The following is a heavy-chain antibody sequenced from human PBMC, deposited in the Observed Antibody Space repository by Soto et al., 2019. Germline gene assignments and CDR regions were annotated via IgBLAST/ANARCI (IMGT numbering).Heavy chain of an antibody. CDR1: GYSIASGYY. CDR3: ARVGPWVPYYYDSSPYTFENWFDP. CDR2: IYHAGSV. Sequence: PSETLSLTCAVSGYSIASGYYWAWIRQSPGKGLEWIGSIYHAGSVYYNPSLNSRVAVSLDTSKNHFSLKLTSVTAADTAVYYCARVGPWVPYYYDSSPYTFENWFDPWGQGTLVTVSS. D-gene: IGHD3-22*01. J-gene: IGHJ5*02. V-gene: IGHV4-38-2*01.